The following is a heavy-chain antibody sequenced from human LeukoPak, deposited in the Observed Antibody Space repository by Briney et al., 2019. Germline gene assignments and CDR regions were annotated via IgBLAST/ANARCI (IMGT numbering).Heavy chain of an antibody. Sequence: SETVSLTCTVSGGSISSGSYYWSWIRQPAGKGLEWIGRIYTSGSTNYNPSLKSRLTISVDTSKNQFSLKLSSVTAADTAVYYCARYNWNDVLFDSWGQGTLVTVSS. J-gene: IGHJ4*02. V-gene: IGHV4-61*02. D-gene: IGHD1-20*01. CDR2: IYTSGST. CDR1: GGSISSGSYY. CDR3: ARYNWNDVLFDS.